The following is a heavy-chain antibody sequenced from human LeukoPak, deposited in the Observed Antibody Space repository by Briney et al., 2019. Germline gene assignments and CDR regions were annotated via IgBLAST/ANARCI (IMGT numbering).Heavy chain of an antibody. CDR1: GFTFSIYA. CDR3: AKAGHCSSTSCYFAAFRY. CDR2: ISGSGGST. Sequence: PGGSLRLSCAASGFTFSIYAMSWVRQAPGKGLEWVSAISGSGGSTYYADSVKGRFTISRDNSKNTLYLQMNSLRAEDTAVYYCAKAGHCSSTSCYFAAFRYWGQGTLVTVSS. V-gene: IGHV3-23*01. J-gene: IGHJ4*02. D-gene: IGHD2-2*01.